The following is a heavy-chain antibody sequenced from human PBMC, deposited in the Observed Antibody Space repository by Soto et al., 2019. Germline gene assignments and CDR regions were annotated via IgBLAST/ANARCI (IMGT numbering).Heavy chain of an antibody. CDR2: IIPIFGTA. CDR3: ARDDYSNYAGGVYYYYGMDV. D-gene: IGHD4-4*01. V-gene: IGHV1-69*13. Sequence: SVKVSCKASGGTFSSYAISWVRQAPGQGLGWMGGIIPIFGTANYAQKFQGRVTITADESTSTAYMELSSLRSEDTAVYYCARDDYSNYAGGVYYYYGMDVWGQGTTVTVSS. J-gene: IGHJ6*02. CDR1: GGTFSSYA.